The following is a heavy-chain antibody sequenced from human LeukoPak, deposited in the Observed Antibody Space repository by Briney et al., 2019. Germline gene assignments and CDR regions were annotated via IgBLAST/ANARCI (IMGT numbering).Heavy chain of an antibody. CDR2: INHSGST. Sequence: SETLSLTCAVYGRSFSGYYWSWIRQPPGKGLEWIGEINHSGSTNYNPSLKSRVTISVDTSKNQFSLKLSSVTAADTAVYYCATTREAYGESYWGQGTLVTVSS. CDR3: ATTREAYGESY. CDR1: GRSFSGYY. D-gene: IGHD3-16*01. J-gene: IGHJ4*02. V-gene: IGHV4-34*01.